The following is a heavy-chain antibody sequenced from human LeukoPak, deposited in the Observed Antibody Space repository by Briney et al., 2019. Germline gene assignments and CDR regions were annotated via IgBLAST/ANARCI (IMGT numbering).Heavy chain of an antibody. CDR1: GFTFDDYS. CDR3: ANGAEIPRGIQLWLSEFDY. D-gene: IGHD5-18*01. V-gene: IGHV3-9*01. J-gene: IGHJ4*02. CDR2: ISWNSGSI. Sequence: PGGSLRLSCAASGFTFDDYSMHWVRQAPGKGLEWVSGISWNSGSIGYADSVKGRFTISRDNAKNSLYLQMNSLRAEDTALYYCANGAEIPRGIQLWLSEFDYWGQGTLVTVSS.